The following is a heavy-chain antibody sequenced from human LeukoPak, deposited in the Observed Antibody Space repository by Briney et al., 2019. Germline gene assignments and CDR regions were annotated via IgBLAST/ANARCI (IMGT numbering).Heavy chain of an antibody. Sequence: GGSLGLSCTASGFTFGDYAMSWVRQAPGKGLEWVGFIRSKAYGGTTEYAASVKGRFTISRDDSKSIAYLQMNSLKTEDTAVYYCTRDVGLDSGSYLGSLFDYWGQGTLVTVSS. CDR3: TRDVGLDSGSYLGSLFDY. J-gene: IGHJ4*02. V-gene: IGHV3-49*04. D-gene: IGHD3-10*01. CDR1: GFTFGDYA. CDR2: IRSKAYGGTT.